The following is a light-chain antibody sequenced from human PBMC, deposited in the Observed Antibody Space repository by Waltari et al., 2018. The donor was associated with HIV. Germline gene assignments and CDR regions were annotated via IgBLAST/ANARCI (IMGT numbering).Light chain of an antibody. V-gene: IGLV1-44*01. Sequence: QSVLAQPPSASGTPGQRVTISCSGSTSNIGGNTVSWYQQLPGTAPKLLIYSNNERPSGVPDQLSGSTSGTSASLVISGLQSEDEADYYCAAWDDSLKGGAFGTGTKVTVL. CDR2: SNN. CDR1: TSNIGGNT. CDR3: AAWDDSLKGGA. J-gene: IGLJ1*01.